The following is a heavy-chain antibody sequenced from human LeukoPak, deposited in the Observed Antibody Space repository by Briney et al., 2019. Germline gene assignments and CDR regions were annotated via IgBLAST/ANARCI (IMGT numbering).Heavy chain of an antibody. V-gene: IGHV4-61*01. CDR2: IYYSGST. D-gene: IGHD6-19*01. CDR3: ARDFSGWYDY. J-gene: IGHJ4*02. Sequence: SETLSLTCTVSGGSIRSSYYYWGWIRQPPGKGLEWIGYIYYSGSTNYNPSLKSRVTISVDTSKNQFSLKLSSVTAADTAVYYCARDFSGWYDYWGQGTLVTVSS. CDR1: GGSIRSSYYY.